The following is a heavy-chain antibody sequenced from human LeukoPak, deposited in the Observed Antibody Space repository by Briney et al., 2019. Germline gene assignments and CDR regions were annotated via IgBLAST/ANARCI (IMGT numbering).Heavy chain of an antibody. V-gene: IGHV4-59*08. CDR2: IYDGRDT. J-gene: IGHJ4*02. D-gene: IGHD6-19*01. CDR3: AQTTGWPGFDF. CDR1: GASTSRRY. Sequence: PSETLSLTCSASGASTSRRYWSWIRQSPGRTLEWIGHIYDGRDTKYHPSLTSRVTISVDTSRNQFSLSLTSVTAADTAIYYCAQTTGWPGFDFWGPGALVTVSS.